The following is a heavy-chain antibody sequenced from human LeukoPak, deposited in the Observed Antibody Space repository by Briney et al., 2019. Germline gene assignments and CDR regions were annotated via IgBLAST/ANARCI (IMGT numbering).Heavy chain of an antibody. Sequence: ASVKVSCKVVAYDFTGYHIHWVRQAPGQGPEWMGRLNPNTGHAVYAFKFQGRVTITRDTSISTAYMEVTRLTSDDTALYYCAKDRDGADRIVLWGQGTLVTVSS. D-gene: IGHD5-24*01. V-gene: IGHV1-2*06. CDR3: AKDRDGADRIVL. CDR1: AYDFTGYH. CDR2: LNPNTGHA. J-gene: IGHJ4*02.